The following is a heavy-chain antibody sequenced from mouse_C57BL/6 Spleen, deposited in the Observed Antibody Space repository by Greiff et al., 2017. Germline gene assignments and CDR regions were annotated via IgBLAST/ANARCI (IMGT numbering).Heavy chain of an antibody. J-gene: IGHJ4*01. Sequence: VQLQQSGPELVKPGASVKISCKASGYTFTGYCMHWVMQSHGKSLEWIGRINPSNGDTFYNQKFKGKATLTVDKSSSTAHMELRSLPSEDSAVYYCEREGQLRTDYDMDYWGQGTSVTVSS. CDR1: GYTFTGYC. CDR3: EREGQLRTDYDMDY. V-gene: IGHV1-20*02. D-gene: IGHD4-1*02. CDR2: INPSNGDT.